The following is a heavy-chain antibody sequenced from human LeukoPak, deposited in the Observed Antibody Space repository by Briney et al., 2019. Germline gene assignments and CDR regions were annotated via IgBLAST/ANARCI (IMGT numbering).Heavy chain of an antibody. Sequence: PSETLSLTCAVYGGSFSSYYWSWIRQPPGKGLEWIGYIYYSGSTNYNPSLKSRVTISVDTSKNQSSLKLSSVTAADTAVYYCARSAHPRAMVRGVISIDYWGQGTLVTVSS. CDR2: IYYSGST. V-gene: IGHV4-59*08. CDR1: GGSFSSYY. J-gene: IGHJ4*02. D-gene: IGHD3-10*01. CDR3: ARSAHPRAMVRGVISIDY.